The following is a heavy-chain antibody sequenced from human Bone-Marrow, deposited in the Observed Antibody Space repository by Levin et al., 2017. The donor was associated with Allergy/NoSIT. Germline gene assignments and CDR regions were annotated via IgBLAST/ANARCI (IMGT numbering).Heavy chain of an antibody. CDR3: ARGSLWYEARYGWDV. J-gene: IGHJ6*02. Sequence: GGSLRLSCAGSGFTFSTYSMNWVRQAPGKGLEWVSYISSSRNTIYYADSVKGRFTISRDNVNNSLYLQMNSLRAEDTGVYYCARGSLWYEARYGWDVWGQGTTVTVSS. CDR2: ISSSRNTI. V-gene: IGHV3-48*01. CDR1: GFTFSTYS. D-gene: IGHD6-13*01.